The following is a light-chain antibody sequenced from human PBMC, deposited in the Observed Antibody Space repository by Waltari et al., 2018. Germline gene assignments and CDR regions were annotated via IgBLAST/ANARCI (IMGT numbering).Light chain of an antibody. CDR1: STHVGGYNY. Sequence: HSALAQPASVSGSPGQSITISCTGTSTHVGGYNYVPWYQQPPGKAPRLMIYDVNNRPSGVSNRFSGSKSGNTASLTISGLQAEDEADYYCSSFTRTNSWVFGGGTKLTVL. V-gene: IGLV2-14*03. CDR3: SSFTRTNSWV. J-gene: IGLJ3*02. CDR2: DVN.